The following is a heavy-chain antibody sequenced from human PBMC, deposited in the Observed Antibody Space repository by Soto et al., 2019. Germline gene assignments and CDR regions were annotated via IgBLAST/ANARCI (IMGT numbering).Heavy chain of an antibody. Sequence: SVKVSCKASGGTFSSYAISWVRQAPGQGLEWMVGIILIFGTANYAQKFQGRVTITADESTSTAYMELSSLRSEDTAVYYCARDLSVAPYYYYYGMDVWGQGTTVTVSS. V-gene: IGHV1-69*13. D-gene: IGHD6-19*01. CDR3: ARDLSVAPYYYYYGMDV. J-gene: IGHJ6*02. CDR2: IILIFGTA. CDR1: GGTFSSYA.